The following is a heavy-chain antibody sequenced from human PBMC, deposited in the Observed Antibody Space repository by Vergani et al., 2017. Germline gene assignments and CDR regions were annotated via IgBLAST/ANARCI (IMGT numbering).Heavy chain of an antibody. J-gene: IGHJ6*02. V-gene: IGHV4-59*08. D-gene: IGHD3-16*01. CDR2: IYYSGST. CDR1: GGSISSYY. Sequence: QVQLQESGPGLVKPSETLSLTCTVSGGSISSYYWSWIRQPPGKGLEWIGYIYYSGSTNYNPSLKSRVTISVETSKNQFSLKLSSVTAADTAVYYCARLGYYYYGMDVWGQGTTVTVSS. CDR3: ARLGYYYYGMDV.